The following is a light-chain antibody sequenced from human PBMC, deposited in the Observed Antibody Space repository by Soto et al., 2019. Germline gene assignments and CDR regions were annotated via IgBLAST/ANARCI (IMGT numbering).Light chain of an antibody. V-gene: IGKV3-20*01. Sequence: IVLTQSPCTLSLSPGERATLSCRASQSVSSSYLAWYQQKPGQAPRLLIYGASSRATGIPDRFSGSGSGTDFTLTISRLEPEDFAVFYCQQYGDSPTFGQGTKVDIK. CDR3: QQYGDSPT. CDR1: QSVSSSY. CDR2: GAS. J-gene: IGKJ1*01.